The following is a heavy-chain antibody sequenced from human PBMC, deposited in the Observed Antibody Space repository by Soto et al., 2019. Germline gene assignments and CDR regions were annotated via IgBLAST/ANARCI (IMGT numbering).Heavy chain of an antibody. CDR2: IYYCGST. D-gene: IGHD3-3*01. CDR3: SRAPVGLDTISYIDY. CDR1: GDSVSSVGFP. V-gene: IGHV4-30-4*01. Sequence: SEKMSLTCTVSGDSVSSVGFPWAWLRRSPGKSLEGIGYIYYCGSTYYRPFLASRLHMSLCASRNHYSLSLSTLAASDRSVYFCSRAPVGLDTISYIDYWGQGKLATVSS. J-gene: IGHJ4*02.